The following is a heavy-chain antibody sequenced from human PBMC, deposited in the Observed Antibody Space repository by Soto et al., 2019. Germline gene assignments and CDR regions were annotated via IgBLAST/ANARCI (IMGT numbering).Heavy chain of an antibody. CDR2: IIPIFGTA. J-gene: IGHJ6*02. CDR1: GGTFSSYA. D-gene: IGHD6-13*01. CDR3: ASRIAAAGTRDYYYYGMDV. Sequence: ASVKVSCKASGGTFSSYAISWVRQAPGQGLEWMGGIIPIFGTANYAQKFQGRVTITADESTSTAYMELSSLRSEDTAVYYCASRIAAAGTRDYYYYGMDVWGQGTTVTVSS. V-gene: IGHV1-69*13.